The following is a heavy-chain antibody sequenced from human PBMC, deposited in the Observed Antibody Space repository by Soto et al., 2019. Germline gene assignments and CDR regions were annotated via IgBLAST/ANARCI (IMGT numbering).Heavy chain of an antibody. CDR2: ISYDGSNK. CDR1: GFTFSSYG. D-gene: IGHD6-19*01. CDR3: AKAVIQGIAVAGTHY. V-gene: IGHV3-30*18. Sequence: GGSLRLSCAASGFTFSSYGMHWVRQAPGKGLEWVAVISYDGSNKYYADSVKGRFTISRDNSKNALYLQMNSLRAEDTAVYYCAKAVIQGIAVAGTHYWGQGTLVTV. J-gene: IGHJ4*02.